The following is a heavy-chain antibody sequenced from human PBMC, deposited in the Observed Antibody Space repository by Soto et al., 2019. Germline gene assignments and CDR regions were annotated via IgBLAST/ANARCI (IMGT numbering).Heavy chain of an antibody. J-gene: IGHJ4*02. Sequence: SETLSLTCTVSGGSISSYYWSWIRQPPGKGLEWIGYFYHSGSTHYNPSLKSRVTISAHTSKNQISLKLSSVTAADTAVYYCVRGGERYCSAGTCYPSPDFWGQGTLVTVSS. CDR3: VRGGERYCSAGTCYPSPDF. V-gene: IGHV4-59*01. D-gene: IGHD2-15*01. CDR1: GGSISSYY. CDR2: FYHSGST.